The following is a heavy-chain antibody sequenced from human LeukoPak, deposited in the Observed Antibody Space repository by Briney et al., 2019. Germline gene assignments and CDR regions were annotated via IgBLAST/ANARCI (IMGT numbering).Heavy chain of an antibody. J-gene: IGHJ4*02. D-gene: IGHD7-27*01. CDR1: GGTFSSYA. V-gene: IGHV1-69*13. CDR2: ITPIFGTA. Sequence: ASVKVSCKASGGTFSSYAISWVRQAPGQGLEWMGGITPIFGTANYAQKFQGRVTITADESTSTAYMELSSLRSEDTAVYYCARDETGPFDYWGQGTLVTVSS. CDR3: ARDETGPFDY.